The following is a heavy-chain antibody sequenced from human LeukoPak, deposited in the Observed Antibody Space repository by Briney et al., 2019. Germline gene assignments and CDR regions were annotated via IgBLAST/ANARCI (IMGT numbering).Heavy chain of an antibody. J-gene: IGHJ1*01. CDR3: ASYGDYVSYFQH. Sequence: GGSRRLSCAASGFTFSNYEMNWVRQAPGKGLEWVSYISSSGTTIYYADSVKGRFTISRDNAKNSLYLQMNSLRAEDTAVYYCASYGDYVSYFQHWGQGTLVTVSS. D-gene: IGHD4-17*01. CDR2: ISSSGTTI. V-gene: IGHV3-48*03. CDR1: GFTFSNYE.